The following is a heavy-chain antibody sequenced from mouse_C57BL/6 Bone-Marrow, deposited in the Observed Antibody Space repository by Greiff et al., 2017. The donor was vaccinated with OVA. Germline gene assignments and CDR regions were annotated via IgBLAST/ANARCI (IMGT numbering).Heavy chain of an antibody. J-gene: IGHJ3*01. Sequence: QVQLKESGPGLVQPSQSLSITCTVSGFSLTSYGVHWVRQSPGKGLEWLGVIWSGGSTDYNAAFISRLSISKDNSTSQVFFKMNSLQADDTAIYYCARTTVVATWFAYWGQGTLVTVSA. CDR3: ARTTVVATWFAY. V-gene: IGHV2-2*01. CDR1: GFSLTSYG. D-gene: IGHD1-1*01. CDR2: IWSGGST.